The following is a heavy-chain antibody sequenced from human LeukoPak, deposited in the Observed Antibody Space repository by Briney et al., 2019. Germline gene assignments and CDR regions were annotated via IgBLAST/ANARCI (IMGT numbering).Heavy chain of an antibody. CDR2: IRFDGTNK. D-gene: IGHD2/OR15-2a*01. J-gene: IGHJ4*02. V-gene: IGHV3-30*02. CDR1: GFTFSSYG. CDR3: VKDQSGIRFAH. Sequence: GGSLRLSCAASGFTFSSYGMHWVRQAPGKGLEWVAFIRFDGTNKYYADSVKGRFTISRDNSKNTLDLQMNSLRAADTAVYYCVKDQSGIRFAHWGQGTLVTVSS.